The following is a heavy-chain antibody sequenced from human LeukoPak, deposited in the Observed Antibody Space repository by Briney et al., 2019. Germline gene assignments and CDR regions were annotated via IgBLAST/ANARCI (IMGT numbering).Heavy chain of an antibody. CDR2: INSDGNIT. V-gene: IGHV3-74*01. D-gene: IGHD6-13*01. CDR1: GFTFSSYW. CDR3: AREKQQRGFDY. J-gene: IGHJ4*02. Sequence: PGGSLRLSCAASGFTFSSYWMHWVRQAPGKGLVRVSRINSDGNITNYADSVKGRFTISRDNAENTLYLQMNTLRADDTAVYYCAREKQQRGFDYWGQGTLVTVSS.